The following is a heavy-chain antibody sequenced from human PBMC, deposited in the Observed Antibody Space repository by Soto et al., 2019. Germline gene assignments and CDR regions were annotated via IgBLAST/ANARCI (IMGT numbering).Heavy chain of an antibody. J-gene: IGHJ6*02. D-gene: IGHD3-10*01. Sequence: XATLSLTFAVYGGSFSGYYWSWIRQPPGKGLEWIGEINHSGSTNYNPSLKSRVTISVDTSKNQFSLKLSSVTAADTAVYYCARGRGITMVRGAMDVWGQGTTVTVSS. V-gene: IGHV4-34*01. CDR3: ARGRGITMVRGAMDV. CDR2: INHSGST. CDR1: GGSFSGYY.